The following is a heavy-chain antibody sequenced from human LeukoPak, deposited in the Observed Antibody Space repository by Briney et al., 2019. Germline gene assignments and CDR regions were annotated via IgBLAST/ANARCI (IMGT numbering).Heavy chain of an antibody. Sequence: GGSLRLSCVVSGLTISDQYMEWVRQAPGKGLEWVGRTTSKGNNYITEYAASVRGRLTISRDDSRNSVYLQMNSLKTEDTAVYYCARMTFGGMDVWGKGATVTVSS. D-gene: IGHD3-16*01. CDR2: TTSKGNNYIT. J-gene: IGHJ6*04. V-gene: IGHV3-72*01. CDR3: ARMTFGGMDV. CDR1: GLTISDQY.